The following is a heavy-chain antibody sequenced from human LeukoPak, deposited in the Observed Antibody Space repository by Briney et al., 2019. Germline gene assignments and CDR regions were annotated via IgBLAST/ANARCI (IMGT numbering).Heavy chain of an antibody. J-gene: IGHJ4*02. CDR1: GFAFSGYW. V-gene: IGHV3-74*01. CDR3: ARDYCSSTSCYPDF. D-gene: IGHD2-2*01. CDR2: INTDGSSA. Sequence: PGGSLRLSCAASGFAFSGYWMQWLGQGPGKGLVWVSRINTDGSSASYADSVKGRFTISRDNAKNTLYLQMNSLRAEDTAVYYCARDYCSSTSCYPDFWGQGTLVTVSS.